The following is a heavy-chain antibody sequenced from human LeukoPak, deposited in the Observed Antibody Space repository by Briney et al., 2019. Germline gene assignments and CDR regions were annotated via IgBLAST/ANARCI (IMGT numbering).Heavy chain of an antibody. CDR1: GFTFSSYG. D-gene: IGHD2-2*01. CDR3: AKDLVVVPAVNFDY. J-gene: IGHJ4*02. CDR2: IRYDGSNK. Sequence: PGGSLRLSCAASGFTFSSYGMHWVRQAPGKGLEWVAFIRYDGSNKYYADSVKGRFTISRDNSKNTLYLQMNSLRAEDTAVYYCAKDLVVVPAVNFDYWGQGTLVTVSS. V-gene: IGHV3-30*02.